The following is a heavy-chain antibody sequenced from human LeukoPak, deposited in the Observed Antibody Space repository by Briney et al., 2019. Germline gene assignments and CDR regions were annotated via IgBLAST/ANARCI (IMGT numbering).Heavy chain of an antibody. CDR3: ARDIGSSYAMDY. CDR2: ISFESAVI. V-gene: IGHV3-48*04. D-gene: IGHD6-13*01. Sequence: GGSLRLSCEVSGFTFSSYSMNWVRQAPGKGLEWVSYISFESAVILYAISVKGRFTISRDSAKNSLFLQMNTLRAEDTAIYYCARDIGSSYAMDYWGRGTLVTVS. CDR1: GFTFSSYS. J-gene: IGHJ4*02.